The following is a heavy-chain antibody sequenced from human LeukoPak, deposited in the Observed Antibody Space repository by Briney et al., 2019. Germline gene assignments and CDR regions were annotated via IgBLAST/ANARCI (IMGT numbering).Heavy chain of an antibody. CDR1: GFTFSDHY. CDR3: ARRVGATAFDI. V-gene: IGHV3-72*01. D-gene: IGHD1-26*01. CDR2: TRSKANSYTT. Sequence: GGSLRLSCAASGFTFSDHYMDWVRQAPGKGPEWVGRTRSKANSYTTAYAASVKGRFAISRDDSKNSLYLQMNSLKTEDTAVYYCARRVGATAFDIWGQGTMVTVSS. J-gene: IGHJ3*02.